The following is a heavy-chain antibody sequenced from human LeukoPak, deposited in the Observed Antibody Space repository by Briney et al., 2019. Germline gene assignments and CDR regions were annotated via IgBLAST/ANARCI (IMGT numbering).Heavy chain of an antibody. J-gene: IGHJ4*02. V-gene: IGHV4-59*12. CDR2: IYYSGST. Sequence: PSETLSLTRTVSGGSISSYYWSWIRQPPGKGLEWIGYIYYSGSTYCNPSLKSRVTISVDTSKNQFSLKLSSVTGADTAVYYCAGPRYFDFDYWGQGTLVTVSS. D-gene: IGHD3-9*01. CDR3: AGPRYFDFDY. CDR1: GGSISSYY.